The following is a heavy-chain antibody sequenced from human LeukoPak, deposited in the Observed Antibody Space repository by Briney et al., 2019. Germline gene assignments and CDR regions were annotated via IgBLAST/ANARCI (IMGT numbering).Heavy chain of an antibody. CDR1: GFTFSSYW. Sequence: GGSLRLSCAASGFTFSSYWMHWVRQAPGKGLVWVSRINSDGSSTNYADSVKGRFTISRDNAKNSLYLQMNSLRAEDTASYYCAKDRGGIAFDYWGQGTLVTVSS. CDR3: AKDRGGIAFDY. D-gene: IGHD3-10*01. J-gene: IGHJ4*02. V-gene: IGHV3-74*01. CDR2: INSDGSST.